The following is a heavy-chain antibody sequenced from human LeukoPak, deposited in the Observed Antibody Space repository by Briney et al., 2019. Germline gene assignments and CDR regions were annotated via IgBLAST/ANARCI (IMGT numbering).Heavy chain of an antibody. CDR1: GFTVSSNY. D-gene: IGHD7-27*01. Sequence: GRSLRLSCAASGFTVSSNYMSWVRQAPGKGLEWVSVIYSGGSTYYADSVKGRFTISRDNSKNTLYLQMNSLRAEDTAVYYCARELTGDPNRDAFDIWGQGTMVTVSS. J-gene: IGHJ3*02. CDR3: ARELTGDPNRDAFDI. CDR2: IYSGGST. V-gene: IGHV3-53*01.